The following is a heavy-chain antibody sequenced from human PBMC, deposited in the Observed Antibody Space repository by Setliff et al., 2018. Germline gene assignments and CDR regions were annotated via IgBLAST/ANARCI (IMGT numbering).Heavy chain of an antibody. D-gene: IGHD3-10*01. Sequence: GGSLRLSCAASGFTFSSYAMHWVRQAPGKGLEWVAVISYDGSNKYYADSVKGRFTISRDNSKNTLYLQMNSLRAEDTAVYYCARDMRVPRLWLGELLQTPLYYYYGMDVWGQGTTVTVSS. CDR1: GFTFSSYA. CDR3: ARDMRVPRLWLGELLQTPLYYYYGMDV. V-gene: IGHV3-30-3*01. J-gene: IGHJ6*02. CDR2: ISYDGSNK.